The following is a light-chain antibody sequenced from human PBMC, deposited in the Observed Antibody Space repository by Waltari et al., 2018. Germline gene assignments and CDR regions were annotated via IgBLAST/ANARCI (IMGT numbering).Light chain of an antibody. Sequence: DIHLTQSPSSVSASVGDRVTITCRASQSISNYLNWYRQKPGNAPNLLIYAASILQSGVPSRFSGSGSGTDFTLSITGLQPEDFATYYCQQSYGTPAITFGQGTRLEIK. J-gene: IGKJ5*01. CDR2: AAS. V-gene: IGKV1-39*01. CDR3: QQSYGTPAIT. CDR1: QSISNY.